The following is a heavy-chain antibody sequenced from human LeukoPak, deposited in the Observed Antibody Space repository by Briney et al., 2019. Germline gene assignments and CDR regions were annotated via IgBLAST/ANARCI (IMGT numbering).Heavy chain of an antibody. CDR3: ARGYSSSWYNY. J-gene: IGHJ4*02. CDR2: IYYSGST. D-gene: IGHD6-13*01. V-gene: IGHV4-39*01. Sequence: SETLSLTCTVSGGSISSSSYYWGWIRQPPGKGLEWIGSIYYSGSTYYNPSLKSRVTISVDTSKNQFSLKLSSVTAADTAVYHCARGYSSSWYNYWGQGTLVTVSS. CDR1: GGSISSSSYY.